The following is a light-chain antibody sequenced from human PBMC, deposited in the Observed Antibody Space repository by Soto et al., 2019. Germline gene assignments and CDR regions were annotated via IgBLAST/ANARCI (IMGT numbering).Light chain of an antibody. V-gene: IGKV3-11*01. CDR2: DAS. Sequence: EIVLTQSPATLSLSPGERATLSCRASQSVSSYLLWYQQKPGQTPRLLIYDASNRATGIPARFRGSGSETDFTLTISSLEPEDFAVYYCQHRMNWPPTFGQGTRLEIK. CDR3: QHRMNWPPT. CDR1: QSVSSY. J-gene: IGKJ5*01.